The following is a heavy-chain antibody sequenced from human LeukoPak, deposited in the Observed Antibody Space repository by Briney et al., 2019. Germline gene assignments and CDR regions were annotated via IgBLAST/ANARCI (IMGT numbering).Heavy chain of an antibody. V-gene: IGHV4-34*01. D-gene: IGHD3-10*01. Sequence: SETLSLTCTVSGGSISSYYRSWIRQPPGKGLEWIGEINHSGSTYHDPSLKSRVTVSLDTSKNQFSLKLSSVTATDTAVYYCARQLYSSGSYYAPMDVWGKGTTVTISS. J-gene: IGHJ6*03. CDR2: INHSGST. CDR3: ARQLYSSGSYYAPMDV. CDR1: GGSISSYY.